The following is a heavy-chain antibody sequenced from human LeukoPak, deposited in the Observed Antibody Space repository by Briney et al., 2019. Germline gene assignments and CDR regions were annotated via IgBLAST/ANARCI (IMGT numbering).Heavy chain of an antibody. CDR2: ISYDGNNK. Sequence: GRSLRLSCAASGFTFSSYGMHWVRQAPGKGLEWVAVISYDGNNKYYADSVKGRFTISRDNSKNTLSLQMNSLRAEDTAVYYCAKDGDIAAAAYFFDYWGQGTLVTVSS. V-gene: IGHV3-30*18. D-gene: IGHD6-13*01. CDR1: GFTFSSYG. CDR3: AKDGDIAAAAYFFDY. J-gene: IGHJ4*02.